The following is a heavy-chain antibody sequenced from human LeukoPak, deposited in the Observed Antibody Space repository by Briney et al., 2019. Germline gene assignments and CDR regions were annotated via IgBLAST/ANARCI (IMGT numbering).Heavy chain of an antibody. V-gene: IGHV4-59*01. CDR1: GGSIRSYY. D-gene: IGHD5-18*01. Sequence: SETPSLTCTVSGGSIRSYYWSWVRQPPGKGLEWMGYVSYSGSTDHNPSLESRVIISIDTSKNQFSLRLRSVTAADTAVYYCARENDRYGRIDYWGQGTQVTVSS. CDR2: VSYSGST. CDR3: ARENDRYGRIDY. J-gene: IGHJ4*02.